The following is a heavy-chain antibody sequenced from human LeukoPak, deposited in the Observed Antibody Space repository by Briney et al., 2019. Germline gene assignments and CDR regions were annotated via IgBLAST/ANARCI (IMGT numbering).Heavy chain of an antibody. CDR2: ISRSGRNT. CDR1: GFTLIRHE. V-gene: IGHV3-48*03. CDR3: ARDAACTTSTCYKQIDS. J-gene: IGHJ4*02. Sequence: GGSLRLSCAASGFTLIRHEMNWVRQAPGKGLEWVSFISRSGRNTDYADSVKGRFTISRDDAKNSLYLQLNSLRADDTAVYYCARDAACTTSTCYKQIDSWGQGTLVTVSS. D-gene: IGHD2-2*02.